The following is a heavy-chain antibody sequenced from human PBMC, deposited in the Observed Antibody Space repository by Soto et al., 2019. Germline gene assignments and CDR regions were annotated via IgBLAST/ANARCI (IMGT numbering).Heavy chain of an antibody. CDR2: IYYSGST. D-gene: IGHD2-2*01. Sequence: SETLSLTCTVSGGSISSYYWSWIRQPPGKGLEWIGYIYYSGSTNYNPSLKSRVTISVDTSKNQFSLKLSSVTAADTAVYYCARHGVYCSSTRCYNWFDPWGQGTLVTVSS. V-gene: IGHV4-59*08. CDR1: GGSISSYY. CDR3: ARHGVYCSSTRCYNWFDP. J-gene: IGHJ5*02.